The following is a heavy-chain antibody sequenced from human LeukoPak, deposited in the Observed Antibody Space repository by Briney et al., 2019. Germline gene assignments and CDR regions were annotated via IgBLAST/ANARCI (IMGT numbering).Heavy chain of an antibody. V-gene: IGHV1-69*02. J-gene: IGHJ3*02. CDR2: IIPILGIA. CDR1: GGTCSSYT. Sequence: ASVKVSCKASGGTCSSYTISWVRQAPGQGLEWMGRIIPILGIANYAQKFQCRVRSTADKSTTTAYMELRSLSSEATAVYYWAWTPMVSPTRRGAFDNWGQGTMVTVSS. D-gene: IGHD5-18*01. CDR3: AWTPMVSPTRRGAFDN.